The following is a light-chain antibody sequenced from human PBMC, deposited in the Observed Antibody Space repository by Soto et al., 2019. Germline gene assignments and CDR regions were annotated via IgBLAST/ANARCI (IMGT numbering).Light chain of an antibody. CDR2: AAS. CDR1: QGIRND. J-gene: IGKJ2*01. V-gene: IGKV1-6*01. Sequence: AIQMTQSPSSLSASVGDRVTITCRASQGIRNDLGWYQQKPGKAPKLLIYAASSLQSGVPSRFSGSGSGTDFTLTISSLQPEDFSTYYCLQDYNYPYTFGQWTKMEIK. CDR3: LQDYNYPYT.